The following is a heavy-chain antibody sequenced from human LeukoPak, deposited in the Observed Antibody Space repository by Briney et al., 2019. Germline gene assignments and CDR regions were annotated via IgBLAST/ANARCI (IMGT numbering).Heavy chain of an antibody. J-gene: IGHJ4*02. CDR1: GFTVSSNY. CDR3: AKMDCGGDCYPGDFDY. D-gene: IGHD2-21*02. Sequence: PGGSLRLPCAASGFTVSSNYMSWVRQAPGKGLEWVSANRASGTTTYYADSVQGRFTISRDDSKNTLYLQMNSLRAEDTAVYYCAKMDCGGDCYPGDFDYWGQGTLVTVSS. V-gene: IGHV3-23*01. CDR2: NRASGTTT.